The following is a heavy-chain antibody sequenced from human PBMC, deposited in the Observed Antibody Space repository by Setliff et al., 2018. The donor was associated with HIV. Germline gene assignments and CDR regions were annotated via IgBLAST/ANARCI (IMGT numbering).Heavy chain of an antibody. V-gene: IGHV3-33*08. Sequence: PGGSLRLSCAASGFTFSSSSMNWVRQAPGKGLEWVAVIWDEGSYEYYADSVKGRFTIFKDNSKNTLYLQMNSLRAEDTAVYYCARDRVELFWDGELKYMDVWGKGTTVTVSS. CDR1: GFTFSSSS. D-gene: IGHD3-10*01. CDR2: IWDEGSYE. J-gene: IGHJ6*03. CDR3: ARDRVELFWDGELKYMDV.